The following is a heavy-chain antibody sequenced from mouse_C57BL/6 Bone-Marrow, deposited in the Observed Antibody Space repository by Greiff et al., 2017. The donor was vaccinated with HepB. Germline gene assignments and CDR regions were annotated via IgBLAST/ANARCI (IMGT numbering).Heavy chain of an antibody. D-gene: IGHD1-1*01. CDR3: ARSRYYGRSSWFAY. Sequence: VQLQQSGPELVKPGASVKLSCKASGYTFTSYDINWVKQRPGQGLEWIGWIYPRDGSTKYNEKFKGKATLTVDTSSSTAYMELHSLTSEDSAVYFCARSRYYGRSSWFAYWGQGTLVTVSA. CDR1: GYTFTSYD. CDR2: IYPRDGST. J-gene: IGHJ3*01. V-gene: IGHV1-85*01.